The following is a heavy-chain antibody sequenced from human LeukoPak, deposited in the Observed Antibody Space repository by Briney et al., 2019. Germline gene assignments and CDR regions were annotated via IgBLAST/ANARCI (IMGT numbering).Heavy chain of an antibody. V-gene: IGHV3-33*01. CDR3: ARVQAAAGISDY. Sequence: GGSLRLSCAASGFTFSSYGMHWVRQASGKGLEWVAVIWYDGSNRYYADSVKGRFTISRDNSKNTLYLQMNSLRAEDTAVYYCARVQAAAGISDYWGQGTLVTVSS. D-gene: IGHD6-13*01. CDR2: IWYDGSNR. CDR1: GFTFSSYG. J-gene: IGHJ4*02.